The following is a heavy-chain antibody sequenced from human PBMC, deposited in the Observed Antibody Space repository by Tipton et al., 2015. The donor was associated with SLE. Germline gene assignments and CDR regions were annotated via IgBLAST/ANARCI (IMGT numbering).Heavy chain of an antibody. J-gene: IGHJ4*02. CDR3: AREPLY. CDR1: GDSINTFDMY. CDR2: IYYTGKT. V-gene: IGHV4-39*07. Sequence: TLSLTCSVSGDSINTFDMYWAWIRQPPGQGPEWIGSIYYTGKTSYNPSLKNRVTISVDTSRSQFSLKVTSVSVADTAVYYCAREPLYWGQGALVTVSS.